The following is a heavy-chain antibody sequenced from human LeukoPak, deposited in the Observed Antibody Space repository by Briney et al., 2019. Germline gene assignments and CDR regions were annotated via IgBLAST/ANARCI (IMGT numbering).Heavy chain of an antibody. Sequence: GGSLRLSCAASGFTFSNYGMHWVRQAPGKGLEWVGRTKSKTDGGTTDYAAPVKGRFTISRDDSKNTLYLQMNSLKTEDTAVYYCTTAELRYFDWLLPDFDYWGQGTLVTVSS. D-gene: IGHD3-9*01. J-gene: IGHJ4*02. CDR2: TKSKTDGGTT. CDR3: TTAELRYFDWLLPDFDY. V-gene: IGHV3-15*01. CDR1: GFTFSNYG.